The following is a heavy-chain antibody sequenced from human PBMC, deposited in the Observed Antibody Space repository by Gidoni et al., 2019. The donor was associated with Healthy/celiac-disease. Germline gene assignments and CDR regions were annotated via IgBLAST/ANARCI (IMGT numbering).Heavy chain of an antibody. CDR2: IYYSGST. CDR1: GRSISSYY. Sequence: QVQLQESGPGLVKPSETLSLTCTVSGRSISSYYWSWIRQPPGKGLEWIGYIYYSGSTNYNPSLKSRVTISVDTSKNQFSLKLSSVTAADTAVYYCARATLDIAAAGMPFDYWGQGTLVTVSS. V-gene: IGHV4-59*08. CDR3: ARATLDIAAAGMPFDY. J-gene: IGHJ4*02. D-gene: IGHD6-13*01.